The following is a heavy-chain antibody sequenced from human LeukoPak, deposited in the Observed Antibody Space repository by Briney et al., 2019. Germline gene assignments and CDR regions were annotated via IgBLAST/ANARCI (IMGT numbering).Heavy chain of an antibody. CDR1: GGSISSYY. CDR3: ARDRTSTYYYDSSGSYYYYYYMDV. CDR2: IYYSGST. D-gene: IGHD3-22*01. J-gene: IGHJ6*03. Sequence: QTSETLSLTCTVSGGSISSYYWSWVRQPPGKGLEWIGYIYYSGSTNYNPSLKGRVTISLDTSKNQFSLKLSSVTAADTAVYYCARDRTSTYYYDSSGSYYYYYYMDVWGKGTTVTVSS. V-gene: IGHV4-59*01.